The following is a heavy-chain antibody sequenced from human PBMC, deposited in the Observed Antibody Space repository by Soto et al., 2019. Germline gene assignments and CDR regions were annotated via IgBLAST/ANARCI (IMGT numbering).Heavy chain of an antibody. CDR3: AKLPGGFWSGSRMLGHR. CDR1: GFTCSAYW. CDR2: INGAGSNT. J-gene: IGHJ3*01. D-gene: IGHD3-3*01. V-gene: IGHV3-74*01. Sequence: EVQLVESGGGLFQPGGSLRLSCATSGFTCSAYWMHWVRQAPGKGLVLVSRINGAGSNTIYADSVKGRFTISRDNAKNTLYLQMISLRAEDTAVYYCAKLPGGFWSGSRMLGHRWGQGTLVTVSS.